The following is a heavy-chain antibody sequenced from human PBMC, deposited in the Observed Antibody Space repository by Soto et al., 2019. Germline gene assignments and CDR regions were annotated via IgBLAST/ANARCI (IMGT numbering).Heavy chain of an antibody. J-gene: IGHJ4*02. Sequence: RGSLRLSCVASGFTFIDYAMDWGRQAPGKGLEWVTVTSRDGTNKYYADSVKGRFTISRDNSKNTLYLQMNSLTVEDTALYYCARDSSGWYKFDYWGQGTVVTV. CDR1: GFTFIDYA. D-gene: IGHD6-19*01. CDR2: TSRDGTNK. V-gene: IGHV3-30-3*01. CDR3: ARDSSGWYKFDY.